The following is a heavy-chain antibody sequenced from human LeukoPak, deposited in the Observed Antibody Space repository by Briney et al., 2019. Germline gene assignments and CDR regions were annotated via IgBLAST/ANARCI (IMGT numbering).Heavy chain of an antibody. V-gene: IGHV3-30*02. Sequence: GGSLRLSCAASGFTFSSYGMHWVRQAPGKGLEWVAFIRYDGSNKYYADSVKGRFTISRDNSKNTLYLQMNSLRAEDTAVYYCAKEGRSSSWYPGYYFDYWGQGTLVTVSS. J-gene: IGHJ4*02. CDR2: IRYDGSNK. CDR1: GFTFSSYG. D-gene: IGHD6-13*01. CDR3: AKEGRSSSWYPGYYFDY.